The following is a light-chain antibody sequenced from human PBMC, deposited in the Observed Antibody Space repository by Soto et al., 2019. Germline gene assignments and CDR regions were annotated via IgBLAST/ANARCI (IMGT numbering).Light chain of an antibody. CDR2: VGTGGIVG. Sequence: QSVLTQPPSASASLGASVTLTCTLSSGYSNYKVDWYQQRPGKGPRFVMRVGTGGIVGSKGDGIPDRFSVLGSGLNRYLTIENIQEEDEGDYHCGADHGSGSSFVYVFGTGTKLTVL. J-gene: IGLJ1*01. CDR1: SGYSNYK. V-gene: IGLV9-49*01. CDR3: GADHGSGSSFVYV.